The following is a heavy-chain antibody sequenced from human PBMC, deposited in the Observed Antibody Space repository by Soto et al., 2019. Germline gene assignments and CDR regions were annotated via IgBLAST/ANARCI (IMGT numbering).Heavy chain of an antibody. V-gene: IGHV4-59*11. J-gene: IGHJ5*02. D-gene: IGHD6-19*01. Sequence: PSETLSLTCTVTGDSINSHYWSWLRQPPGKALEWMGYVYFTGSTNYSPSLESRLTILVDTSKNQFSLQLNSVTPEDTAVYYCARGLSSGRNNWFDPWGQGTLVTVSS. CDR3: ARGLSSGRNNWFDP. CDR1: GDSINSHY. CDR2: VYFTGST.